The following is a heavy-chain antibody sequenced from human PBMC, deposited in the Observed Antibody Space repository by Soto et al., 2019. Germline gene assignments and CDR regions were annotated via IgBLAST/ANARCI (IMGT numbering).Heavy chain of an antibody. J-gene: IGHJ6*02. CDR2: INPKSGGT. D-gene: IGHD2-21*01. V-gene: IGHV1-2*04. CDR3: AREGAYGIYYGMDV. Sequence: ASVKVSCKASGYTFSSNYIHWVRQAPGQGLEWMGWINPKSGGTSYAQKFQGWVTMTRDTSISTAYLEVSRLRSDDTAVYYCAREGAYGIYYGMDVWGQGTTVTVSS. CDR1: GYTFSSNY.